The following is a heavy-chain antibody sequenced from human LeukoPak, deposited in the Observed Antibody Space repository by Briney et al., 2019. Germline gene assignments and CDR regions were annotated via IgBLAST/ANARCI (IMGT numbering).Heavy chain of an antibody. Sequence: GGSLRLSCAASGFTFSSYWMHWVRQAPGKGLVWVSRINSDGSSTSYADSVKGRFTISRDNAKNTLYLQMNSLRAEDTAVYYYARFPSHSSGYQRQFDYWGQGTLVTVSS. CDR1: GFTFSSYW. V-gene: IGHV3-74*01. CDR3: ARFPSHSSGYQRQFDY. CDR2: INSDGSST. D-gene: IGHD3-22*01. J-gene: IGHJ4*02.